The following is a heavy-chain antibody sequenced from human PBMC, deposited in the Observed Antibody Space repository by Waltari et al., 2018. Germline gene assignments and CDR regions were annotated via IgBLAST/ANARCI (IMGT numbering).Heavy chain of an antibody. D-gene: IGHD2-2*01. CDR2: IRYDGSNK. CDR3: ASKQIIVVVPAAISP. Sequence: QLQLVESGGGVVQPGGPLRLSWAASAFPFSSYGMHWLRQAPGKGLEWVAFIRYDGSNKYYADSVKGRFTISRDNSKNTLYLQMNSLRAEDTAVYYWASKQIIVVVPAAISPWGQGTLVTVSS. CDR1: AFPFSSYG. V-gene: IGHV3-30*02. J-gene: IGHJ5*02.